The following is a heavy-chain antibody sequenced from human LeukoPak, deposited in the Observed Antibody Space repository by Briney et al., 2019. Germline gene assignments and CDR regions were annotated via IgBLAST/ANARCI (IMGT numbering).Heavy chain of an antibody. J-gene: IGHJ4*02. D-gene: IGHD2-2*02. V-gene: IGHV1-69*13. CDR2: IIPIFGTA. CDR3: ASPRRSAAIGYFDY. CDR1: GGTFSSYA. Sequence: SVKVSYKASGGTFSSYAISWVRQAPGQGLEWMGGIIPIFGTANYAQKFQGRVTITADESTSTAYMELSSLRSEDTAVYYCASPRRSAAIGYFDYWGQGTLVTVSS.